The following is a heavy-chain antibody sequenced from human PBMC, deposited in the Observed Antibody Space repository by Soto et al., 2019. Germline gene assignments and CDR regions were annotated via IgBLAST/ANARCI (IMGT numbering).Heavy chain of an antibody. V-gene: IGHV1-18*01. CDR3: ARVPVWSSGWLSGYYYYGMDV. D-gene: IGHD6-19*01. J-gene: IGHJ6*02. CDR1: GYTFTSYG. Sequence: QVQLVQSGAEVKKPGASVKVSCKASGYTFTSYGISWVRQAPGQGIEWMGWISAYNGNTNYAQKLQGRVTMTTDTSTSTAYMELRSLRSDDTAVYYCARVPVWSSGWLSGYYYYGMDVWGQGTTVTVSS. CDR2: ISAYNGNT.